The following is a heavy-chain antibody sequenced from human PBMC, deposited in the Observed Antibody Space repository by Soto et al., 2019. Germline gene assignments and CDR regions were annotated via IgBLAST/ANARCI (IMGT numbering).Heavy chain of an antibody. V-gene: IGHV4-59*01. CDR3: ARGTFGVVKD. CDR2: MYYSGST. D-gene: IGHD3-3*01. CDR1: GGSISSYY. Sequence: ETLSLTCTVSGGSISSYYWSWIRQSPGKGLEWIGYMYYSGSTNYNPSLKSRVTISIDTSRNQFSLKLSSVTAADTAVYYCARGTFGVVKDWGQGTLVTVSS. J-gene: IGHJ4*02.